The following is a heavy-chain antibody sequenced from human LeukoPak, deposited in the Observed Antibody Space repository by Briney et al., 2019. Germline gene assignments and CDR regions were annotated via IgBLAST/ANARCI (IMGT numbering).Heavy chain of an antibody. CDR2: ISAYNGNT. CDR1: GYTFTSYG. D-gene: IGHD2-15*01. J-gene: IGHJ5*02. CDR3: ARWRYCSGGSCYRGLGWFDP. Sequence: ASVKVSCKASGYTFTSYGISWVRQAPGQGLECMGWISAYNGNTKYAQKLQGRVTMTTDTSTSTAYMELRSLRSDDTAVYYCARWRYCSGGSCYRGLGWFDPWGQGTLVTVSS. V-gene: IGHV1-18*01.